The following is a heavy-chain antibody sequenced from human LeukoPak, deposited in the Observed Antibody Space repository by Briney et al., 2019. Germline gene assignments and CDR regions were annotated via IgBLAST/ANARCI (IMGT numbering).Heavy chain of an antibody. CDR1: GGXISSSFY. J-gene: IGHJ5*02. V-gene: IGHV4-39*01. CDR2: IYNRGST. D-gene: IGHD6-13*01. Sequence: SETLSLTCTVSGGXISSSFYWGWIRQPPGKGLEWVQRIYNRGSTYYNPTLKSRDTISVDTSKNQFSLKLSSVTAADTAVYYCARPLAASGKSDWFDPWGQGTLVTVSS. CDR3: ARPLAASGKSDWFDP.